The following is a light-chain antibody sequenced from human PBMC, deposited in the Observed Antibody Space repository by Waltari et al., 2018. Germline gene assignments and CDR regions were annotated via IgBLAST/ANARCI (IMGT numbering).Light chain of an antibody. J-gene: IGLJ3*02. CDR1: SGRIAGNY. CDR3: QSYDYYNQAIV. Sequence: NFILTHPHYVSEYPGKTVTISCTRSSGRIAGNYEKGYQQRPGSAPTIVIYEDNRRPSGVPDRFSGSIDSSSNSASLTISGLKTEDEADYYCQSYDYYNQAIVFGGGTKLTVL. V-gene: IGLV6-57*03. CDR2: EDN.